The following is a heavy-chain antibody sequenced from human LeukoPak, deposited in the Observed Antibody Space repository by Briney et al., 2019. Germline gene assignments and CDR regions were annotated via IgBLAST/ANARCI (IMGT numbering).Heavy chain of an antibody. D-gene: IGHD1-7*01. CDR1: GFTFSSYS. J-gene: IGHJ4*02. V-gene: IGHV3-21*04. CDR2: ITSSGRYI. Sequence: GGSLRLSCAASGFTFSSYSMNWVRQAPGKGLEWVSSITSSGRYIYYADSVKGRFTISRDNAKNSLYLQMNSLRVEDTALYHCARKGLGGELGGFDSWGQGTLVTVSS. CDR3: ARKGLGGELGGFDS.